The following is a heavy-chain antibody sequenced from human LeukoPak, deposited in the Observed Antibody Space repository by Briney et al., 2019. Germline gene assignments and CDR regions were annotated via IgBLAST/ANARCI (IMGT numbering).Heavy chain of an antibody. V-gene: IGHV3-64*04. J-gene: IGHJ4*02. CDR3: AKDLNYYFDY. CDR2: ISSNGGST. CDR1: GFTFSSYA. D-gene: IGHD1-20*01. Sequence: PGGSLRLSCSASGFTFSSYAMHWVRQAPGKGLEYVSAISSNGGSTYYADSVKGRFTISRDNSKNTLYLQMNSLRAEDTAVYYCAKDLNYYFDYWGQGTLVTVSS.